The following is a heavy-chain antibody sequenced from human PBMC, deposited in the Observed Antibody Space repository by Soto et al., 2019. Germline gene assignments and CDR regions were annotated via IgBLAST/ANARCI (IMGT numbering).Heavy chain of an antibody. CDR2: INHSGST. CDR1: GGSLSGND. V-gene: IGHV4-34*01. J-gene: IGHJ4*02. CDR3: ARDKITGLFDY. Sequence: PSVTLSLTCAVHGGSLSGNDWRWIRQPPGKGLEWIGEINHSGSTNYNPSLKSRVTISVDTSKNQFSLKLTSVTAADTAVYYCARDKITGLFDYWGQGTLVTVS. D-gene: IGHD2-8*02.